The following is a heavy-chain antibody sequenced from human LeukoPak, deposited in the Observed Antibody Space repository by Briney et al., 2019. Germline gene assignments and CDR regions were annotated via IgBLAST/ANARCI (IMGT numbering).Heavy chain of an antibody. CDR2: IYYSGST. V-gene: IGHV4-59*01. Sequence: SETLSLTCTVSGGSIGSYYWSWIRQPPGKGLEWIGYIYYSGSTNYNPSLKSRVTISVDTSKNQFSLKLSSVTAADTAVYYCARRHGDYWGQGTLVTVSS. CDR1: GGSIGSYY. J-gene: IGHJ4*02. CDR3: ARRHGDY.